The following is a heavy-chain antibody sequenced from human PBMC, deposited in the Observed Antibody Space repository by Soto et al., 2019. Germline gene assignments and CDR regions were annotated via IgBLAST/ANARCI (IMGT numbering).Heavy chain of an antibody. Sequence: QVQLVQSGAEVRKPGSSVKVSCKASGGTFSRHAISGVRQAPGQGLEWLGGIIPIFGTANHAQKFQGRVTIIGDESTSTVYMELNSLRSEDTAMYYCARGWGYDSNDYYYAYWGQGTLVIVSS. D-gene: IGHD3-22*01. V-gene: IGHV1-69*01. CDR2: IIPIFGTA. CDR3: ARGWGYDSNDYYYAY. J-gene: IGHJ4*02. CDR1: GGTFSRHA.